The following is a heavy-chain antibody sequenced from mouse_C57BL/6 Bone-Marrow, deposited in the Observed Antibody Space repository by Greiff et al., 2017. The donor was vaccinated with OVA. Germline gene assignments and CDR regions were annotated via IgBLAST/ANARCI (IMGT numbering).Heavy chain of an antibody. V-gene: IGHV1-56*01. Sequence: VQLQQSGPELVRPGASVKISCKAPGYTFTSHWMQWVRQRPGQGLEWIGEIFPGSGSTYYNEKFKGKATLAVDTSSSTAYMQLSSLTSEDSAVYFCASLYSNHWYFDVWGTGTTVTVSS. D-gene: IGHD2-5*01. CDR1: GYTFTSHW. J-gene: IGHJ1*03. CDR2: IFPGSGST. CDR3: ASLYSNHWYFDV.